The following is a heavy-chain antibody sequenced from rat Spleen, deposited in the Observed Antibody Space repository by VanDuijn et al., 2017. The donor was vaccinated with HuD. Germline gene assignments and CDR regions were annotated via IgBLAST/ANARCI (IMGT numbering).Heavy chain of an antibody. CDR3: ARHPQLGVFWYFDF. Sequence: EVQLVESGGGLVQPGRSLKLSCVASGFTFNNYWMTWIRQAPGKGLEWVASITNTGGSTYYPDSVKGRFTISRENAQNTLYLQMDSLRSEDTATYYCARHPQLGVFWYFDFWGPGTMVTVSS. V-gene: IGHV5-31*01. D-gene: IGHD5-1*01. J-gene: IGHJ1*01. CDR1: GFTFNNYW. CDR2: ITNTGGST.